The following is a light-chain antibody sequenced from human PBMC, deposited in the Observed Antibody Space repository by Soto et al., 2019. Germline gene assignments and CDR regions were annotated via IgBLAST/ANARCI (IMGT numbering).Light chain of an antibody. Sequence: QSVLTQPPSASGSPGQSVTISCTGTSSDVGGYNYVSWYQQHPGKAPKLMIYEVTERPSGVPDRFSGSKSGNTACLTVSGLQAEDEADYYCSSYAGGNNLVFGGGTKLTVL. J-gene: IGLJ2*01. CDR2: EVT. V-gene: IGLV2-8*01. CDR1: SSDVGGYNY. CDR3: SSYAGGNNLV.